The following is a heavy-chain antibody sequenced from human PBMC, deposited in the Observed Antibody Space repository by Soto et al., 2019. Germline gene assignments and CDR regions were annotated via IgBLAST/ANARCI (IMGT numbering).Heavy chain of an antibody. CDR2: IYYSGST. CDR3: ARGTTWISAFDI. CDR1: GGSISSGGYY. Sequence: SETLSLTCTVSGGSISSGGYYWSWIRQHPGKGLEWIGYIYYSGSTYYNPSLKSRVTISVDTSKNQFSLKLSSVTAADTAVYYCARGTTWISAFDIWGQGTMVTVSS. V-gene: IGHV4-31*03. D-gene: IGHD1-7*01. J-gene: IGHJ3*02.